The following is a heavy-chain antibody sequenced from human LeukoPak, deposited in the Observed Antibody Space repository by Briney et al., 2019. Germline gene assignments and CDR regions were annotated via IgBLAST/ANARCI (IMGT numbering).Heavy chain of an antibody. D-gene: IGHD1-26*01. CDR2: ISSSSSTI. V-gene: IGHV3-48*04. Sequence: GGSLRLSCAASGFTFSSYSMNWVRQAPGKGLEWVSYISSSSSTIYYADSVKGRFTISRDNAKNSLYLQMNSLRAEDTAVYYCATSGNYNRYYFDCWGQGTLVTVSS. CDR1: GFTFSSYS. CDR3: ATSGNYNRYYFDC. J-gene: IGHJ4*02.